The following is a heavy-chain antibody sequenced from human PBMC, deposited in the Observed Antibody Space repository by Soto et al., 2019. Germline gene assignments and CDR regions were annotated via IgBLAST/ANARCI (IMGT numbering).Heavy chain of an antibody. Sequence: QVQLVQSGAEVKKPGASVKVSCKASGYTFTNYGITWVRQAPGQGLEWMGWISVYNGNTKYAQKFQGRVTMTTDTSTATAYLELRSLRSDDTAVYFCASERISDWYAGGPPLAYGGEGTVVTVSS. D-gene: IGHD6-19*01. CDR3: ASERISDWYAGGPPLAY. CDR2: ISVYNGNT. V-gene: IGHV1-18*01. J-gene: IGHJ4*02. CDR1: GYTFTNYG.